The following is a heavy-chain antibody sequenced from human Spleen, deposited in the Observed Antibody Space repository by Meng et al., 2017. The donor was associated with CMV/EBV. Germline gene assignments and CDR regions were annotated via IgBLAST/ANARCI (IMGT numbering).Heavy chain of an antibody. CDR1: GGSLSSGRHY. CDR3: ARGGATRENYYDF. J-gene: IGHJ4*02. D-gene: IGHD4/OR15-4a*01. Sequence: VSGGSLSSGRHYWSWLRQHPGKGLEWIGYIYFTGGTYYNPSLKSRVSISADTSKTQFSLNLSSMTAADTAVYYCARGGATRENYYDFWGQGTLVTVSS. V-gene: IGHV4-31*02. CDR2: IYFTGGT.